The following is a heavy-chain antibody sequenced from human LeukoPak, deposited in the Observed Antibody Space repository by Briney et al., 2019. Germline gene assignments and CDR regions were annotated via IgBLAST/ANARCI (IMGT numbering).Heavy chain of an antibody. J-gene: IGHJ4*02. D-gene: IGHD1-26*01. CDR2: IYYSGST. CDR3: ARGLGVGSYELDY. Sequence: PSETLSLTCAVYGGSFSGYYWSWIRQHPGKGLEWIGYIYYSGSTYYNPSLKSRVTISVDTSKNQFSLKLSSVTAADTAVYYCARGLGVGSYELDYWGQGTLVTVSS. V-gene: IGHV4-31*11. CDR1: GGSFSGYY.